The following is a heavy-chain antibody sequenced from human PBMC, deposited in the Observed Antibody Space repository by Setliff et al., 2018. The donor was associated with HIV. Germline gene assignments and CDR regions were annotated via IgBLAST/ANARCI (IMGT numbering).Heavy chain of an antibody. Sequence: PGGSLILSCAASGFTFSIYAMTWVRRVPGKGLEWLSYISGGSTLIQYADSVKGRFTVSRDNVDSSPSLQMNNLRAEDTAFYYCATGGGGSSGSRWFDYWGRGTLDTVS. D-gene: IGHD2-15*01. V-gene: IGHV3-48*01. CDR1: GFTFSIYA. CDR2: ISGGSTLI. J-gene: IGHJ4*02. CDR3: ATGGGGSSGSRWFDY.